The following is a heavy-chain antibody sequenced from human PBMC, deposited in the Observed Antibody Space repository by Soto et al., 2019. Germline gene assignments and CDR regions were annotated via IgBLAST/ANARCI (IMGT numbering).Heavy chain of an antibody. CDR1: GFTFSSYS. J-gene: IGHJ4*02. Sequence: EVQLVESGGGLVKPGGSLILSCAASGFTFSSYSMNWVRQAPGKGLEWVSSISSSSSYIYYADSVKGRFTISRDNAKNSLYLQMNSLTAEDTAVHYCARAGESVRVGSYWGQGTLVTVS. V-gene: IGHV3-21*01. CDR2: ISSSSSYI. D-gene: IGHD3-10*01. CDR3: ARAGESVRVGSY.